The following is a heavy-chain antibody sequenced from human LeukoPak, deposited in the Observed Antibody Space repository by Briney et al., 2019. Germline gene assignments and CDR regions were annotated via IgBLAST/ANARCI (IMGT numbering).Heavy chain of an antibody. D-gene: IGHD3-22*01. J-gene: IGHJ4*02. CDR2: IYYSGTT. V-gene: IGHV4-39*01. Sequence: SETLSDSRADSVGSPCSSIHYTGWIRQPPGKGLEWIGSIYYSGTTYYNPSLKSRVTISVDTSKNQFSLTLTFVTAADTAVYYCARHYYFDSGSYYRDNVDYWGQGTLVTVSS. CDR3: ARHYYFDSGSYYRDNVDY. CDR1: VGSPCSSIHY.